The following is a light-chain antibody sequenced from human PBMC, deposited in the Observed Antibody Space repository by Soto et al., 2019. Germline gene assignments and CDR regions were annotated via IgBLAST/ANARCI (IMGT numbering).Light chain of an antibody. CDR3: QQYQGFPFT. CDR1: QDISNY. J-gene: IGKJ2*01. Sequence: DIQMTQSPSSLSASVGDRVTISCQASQDISNYLNWYQHKEGKAPKLLIYDASNLETGVPSRFSGSGSGTDFALTISSLQPEDIATYYCQQYQGFPFTFGQGTKLEI. V-gene: IGKV1-33*01. CDR2: DAS.